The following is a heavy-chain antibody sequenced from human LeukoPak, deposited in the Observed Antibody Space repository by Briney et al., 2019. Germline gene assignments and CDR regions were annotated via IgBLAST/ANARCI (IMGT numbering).Heavy chain of an antibody. V-gene: IGHV4-30-2*01. CDR3: ARWQQLTGDYYYGMDV. J-gene: IGHJ6*02. Sequence: SETLSLTCAVSGGSISSGGYSWSWIRQPPGKGLEWIGEIYHSGSTNYNPSLKSRVTISVDKSKNQFSLKLSSVTAADTAVYYCARWQQLTGDYYYGMDVWGQGTTVTVSS. D-gene: IGHD6-13*01. CDR1: GGSISSGGYS. CDR2: IYHSGST.